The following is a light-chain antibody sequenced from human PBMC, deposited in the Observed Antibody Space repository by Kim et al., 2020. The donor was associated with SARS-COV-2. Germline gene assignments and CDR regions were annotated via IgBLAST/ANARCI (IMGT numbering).Light chain of an antibody. Sequence: GQSMHIPCTGTSSDVGNYNLVSWYHHHPGEAPKLLIYEVNKWPSGVSNRFSGSKSGNTASLTISGLQAEDEADYFCCSYAGSSTVIFGGGTQLTVL. V-gene: IGLV2-23*02. CDR3: CSYAGSSTVI. CDR1: SSDVGNYNL. J-gene: IGLJ2*01. CDR2: EVN.